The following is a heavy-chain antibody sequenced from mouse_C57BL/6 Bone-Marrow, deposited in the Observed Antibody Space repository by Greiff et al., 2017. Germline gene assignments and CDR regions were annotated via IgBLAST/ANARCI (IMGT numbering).Heavy chain of an antibody. CDR2: IYPRGGNT. J-gene: IGHJ1*03. CDR3: ESCSYYYGSSYYYWYFDV. CDR1: GYTFTSYG. V-gene: IGHV1-81*01. D-gene: IGHD1-1*01. Sequence: VQLQQSGAELVRPGASVKLSCKASGYTFTSYGISWVKQRTGQGLEWIGEIYPRGGNTNYNEKFKGKATLTADKSSSKACMELRSLTSEDSAVYFCESCSYYYGSSYYYWYFDVWGTGTTVTVSS.